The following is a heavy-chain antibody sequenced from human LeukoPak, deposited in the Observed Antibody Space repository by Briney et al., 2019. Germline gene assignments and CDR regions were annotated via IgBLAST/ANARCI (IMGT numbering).Heavy chain of an antibody. CDR3: AKLLRDVTIYDF. J-gene: IGHJ4*01. V-gene: IGHV3-21*01. CDR1: GFTFSSYS. CDR2: ISSSSSYI. D-gene: IGHD5-24*01. Sequence: GGSLRLSCAASGFTFSSYSMNWVRQAPGKGLEWVSSISSSSSYIYYADSVKGRFTISRDNTKNSLFLQMNSLRAEDAAFYYCAKLLRDVTIYDFWGHGTLVTVSS.